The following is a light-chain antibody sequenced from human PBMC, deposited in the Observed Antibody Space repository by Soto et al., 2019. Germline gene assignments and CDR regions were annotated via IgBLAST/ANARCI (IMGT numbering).Light chain of an antibody. J-gene: IGKJ5*01. V-gene: IGKV3-11*01. CDR2: DAS. CDR1: QSVSSY. Sequence: EIVLTQSPATLSLSPGERATLSCRASQSVSSYLAWYQQRPGQAPRLLIYDASNRATGVPARFSGSGSGTDFTLTISSLEPDDFAVYYCQQRSSWPPTFGQWTRLEIK. CDR3: QQRSSWPPT.